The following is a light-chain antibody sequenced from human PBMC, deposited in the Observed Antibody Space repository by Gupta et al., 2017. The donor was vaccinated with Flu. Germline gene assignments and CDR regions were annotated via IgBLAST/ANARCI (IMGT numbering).Light chain of an antibody. V-gene: IGLV1-40*01. CDR1: SSNIGAYYD. J-gene: IGLJ2*01. Sequence: QSVLTQPPSVSGAPGQRVTVSCTGSSSNIGAYYDVHWYQQLPGTPPKLLIFGNTYRPSGVPDRFSGSKSGTSASLVISGLQAEDEAVYYCQSYDSSLSAVVFGGGTKLTVL. CDR2: GNT. CDR3: QSYDSSLSAVV.